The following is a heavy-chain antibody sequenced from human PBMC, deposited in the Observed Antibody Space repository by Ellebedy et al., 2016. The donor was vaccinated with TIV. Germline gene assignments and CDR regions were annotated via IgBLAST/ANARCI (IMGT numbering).Heavy chain of an antibody. D-gene: IGHD2-15*01. CDR2: TRHKLSGYTI. V-gene: IGHV3-72*01. CDR3: AVCSPGNIFEN. J-gene: IGHJ4*02. Sequence: GESLKISCAASGFTFSDHLMDWVRQAPGKGLEWVARTRHKLSGYTIEYAASVKGRFTISRDDSKSSMYLQMNNLKIEDTAVYYCAVCSPGNIFENWGQGTLVTVSS. CDR1: GFTFSDHL.